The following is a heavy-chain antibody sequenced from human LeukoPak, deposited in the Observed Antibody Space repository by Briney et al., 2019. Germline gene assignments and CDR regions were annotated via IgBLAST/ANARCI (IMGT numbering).Heavy chain of an antibody. V-gene: IGHV3-21*01. Sequence: GGSLRLSCAASGFTFSSYAMSWVRQAPGKGLEWVSSISSSSSYIYYADSVKGRFTISRDNAKNSLYLQMSSLRAEDTAVYYCASERFSGSYFFYWGQGTLVTVSS. D-gene: IGHD1-26*01. CDR2: ISSSSSYI. CDR3: ASERFSGSYFFY. J-gene: IGHJ4*02. CDR1: GFTFSSYA.